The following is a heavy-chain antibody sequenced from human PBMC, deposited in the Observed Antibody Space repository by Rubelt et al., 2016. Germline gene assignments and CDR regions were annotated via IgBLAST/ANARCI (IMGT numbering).Heavy chain of an antibody. D-gene: IGHD3/OR15-3a*01. V-gene: IGHV3-33*01. CDR1: SYG. CDR2: IWYDGSNK. J-gene: IGHJ6*02. Sequence: SYGMHWVRQAPGKGLEWVAVIWYDGSNKYYADSVKGRFTISRDNSKNTLYLQMNSLRAEDTAVYYCAREPRKDWRDYYYGMDVWGQGTTVTVSS. CDR3: AREPRKDWRDYYYGMDV.